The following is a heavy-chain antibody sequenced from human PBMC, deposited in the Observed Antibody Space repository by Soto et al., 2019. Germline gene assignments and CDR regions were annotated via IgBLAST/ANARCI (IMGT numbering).Heavy chain of an antibody. D-gene: IGHD2-8*01. CDR2: ISSNGANT. CDR3: VSWVSAHFDY. J-gene: IGHJ4*01. V-gene: IGHV3-23*01. Sequence: WWSLRLSCSASVFTFDSPYSHAISWVRQSPGKGPEWVSTISSNGANTHYAESMQGRFTISKDASRNTVHLHMNSLRADDTATYFCVSWVSAHFDYWGHGTPVTVSS. CDR1: VFTFDSPYSHA.